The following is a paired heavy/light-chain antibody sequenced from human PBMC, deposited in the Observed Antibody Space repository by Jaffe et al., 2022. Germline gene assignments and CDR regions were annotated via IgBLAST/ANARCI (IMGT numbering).Light chain of an antibody. V-gene: IGKV1-27*01. Sequence: DIQMTQSPSSLSASVGDRVTITCRASQGISNYLAWYQQKPGKVPKLLIYAASTLQSGVPSRFSGSGSGTDFTLTISSLQPEDVATYYCQKYNSAPFTFGPGTKVDIK. CDR1: QGISNY. CDR2: AAS. CDR3: QKYNSAPFT. J-gene: IGKJ3*01.
Heavy chain of an antibody. D-gene: IGHD6-13*01. CDR3: AREGTGVDSSSWYWGLRGRSFQYYFDY. CDR1: GYTFTSYA. J-gene: IGHJ4*02. CDR2: INTNTGNP. Sequence: QVQLVQSGSELKKPGASVKVSCKASGYTFTSYAMNWVRQAPGQGLEWMGWINTNTGNPTYAQGFTGRFVFSLDTSVSTAYLQISSLKAEDTAVYYCAREGTGVDSSSWYWGLRGRSFQYYFDYWGQGTLVTVSS. V-gene: IGHV7-4-1*02.